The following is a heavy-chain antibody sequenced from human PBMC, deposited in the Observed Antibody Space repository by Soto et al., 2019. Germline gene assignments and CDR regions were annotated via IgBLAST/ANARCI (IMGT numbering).Heavy chain of an antibody. CDR2: TYYRSKWYN. CDR3: ARDYYDSSGYYSDAFDI. CDR1: GDSVSSSTAA. V-gene: IGHV6-1*01. Sequence: SQTLSLTCAISGDSVSSSTAAWNWIRQSPSRGLEWLGRTYYRSKWYNDYAVSVKSRITINPDTSRNQFSLQLNSVTPEDTAVYYCARDYYDSSGYYSDAFDIWGQGTMVTVSS. J-gene: IGHJ3*02. D-gene: IGHD3-22*01.